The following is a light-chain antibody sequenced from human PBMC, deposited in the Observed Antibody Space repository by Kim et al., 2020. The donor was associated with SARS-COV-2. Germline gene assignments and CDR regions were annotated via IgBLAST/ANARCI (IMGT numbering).Light chain of an antibody. J-gene: IGLJ3*02. V-gene: IGLV3-19*01. Sequence: SSELTQDPAVSVALGQTVKITCQGSSLRSYYASWYQQKPGQAPVLVIYGKNNLPSGIPDRFSGSTSGNTASLTITGAQAEDEADYYCNSRDSSGNFLVFG. CDR3: NSRDSSGNFLV. CDR1: SLRSYY. CDR2: GKN.